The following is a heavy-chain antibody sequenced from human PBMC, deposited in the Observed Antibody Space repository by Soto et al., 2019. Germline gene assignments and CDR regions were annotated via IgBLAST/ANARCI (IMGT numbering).Heavy chain of an antibody. CDR3: ARVGIVVVPAATNYYYYYGMDV. J-gene: IGHJ6*02. CDR1: GGSISSGGYY. V-gene: IGHV4-31*01. D-gene: IGHD2-2*01. CDR2: IYYSGST. Sequence: PSGTLSLTCTVSGGSISSGGYYWSWIRQHPGKGLEWIGYIYYSGSTNYNPSLKSQVTISVDTSKNQFSLKLSSVTAADTAVYYCARVGIVVVPAATNYYYYYGMDVWGQGTTVTVSS.